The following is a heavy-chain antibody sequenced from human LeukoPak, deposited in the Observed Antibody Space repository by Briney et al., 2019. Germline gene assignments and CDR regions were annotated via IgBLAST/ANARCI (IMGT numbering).Heavy chain of an antibody. D-gene: IGHD3-3*01. CDR2: ISAYNGET. J-gene: IGHJ4*02. Sequence: AAVKVSSMPSGYTFTISGISRGRQAPGQGLGWMGWISAYNGETNYAQKLQGRVTMTTDASTSTAYMELRSLRSDDTAVYSCAREGYDFWSGYSGDYWGQGTLVTVSS. CDR3: AREGYDFWSGYSGDY. CDR1: GYTFTISG. V-gene: IGHV1-18*01.